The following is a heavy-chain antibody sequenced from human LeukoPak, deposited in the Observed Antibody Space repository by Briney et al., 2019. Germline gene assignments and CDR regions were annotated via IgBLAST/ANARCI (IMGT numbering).Heavy chain of an antibody. CDR3: ARVYTSSSRTFDY. V-gene: IGHV3-72*01. Sequence: GGSLRLSCAASGFTFSDHYMDWVRQAPGKGLEWVARIRKKTNSYTTEYAASVKGRFTISRDDSRNSLYLQMNSLKTEDTAVYYCARVYTSSSRTFDYWGQGTLVTASS. D-gene: IGHD6-6*01. J-gene: IGHJ4*02. CDR2: IRKKTNSYTT. CDR1: GFTFSDHY.